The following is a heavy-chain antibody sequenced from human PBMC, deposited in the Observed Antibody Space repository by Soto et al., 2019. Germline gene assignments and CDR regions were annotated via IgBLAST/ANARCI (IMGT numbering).Heavy chain of an antibody. Sequence: SETLSLTCTVSGGSISSYYWSWIRQPPGKGLEWIGYIYYSGSTNYNPSLKSRVTISVDTSKNQFSLKLSSVTAADTAVYYCARGQSFSLSYWGQGTLVTVSS. J-gene: IGHJ4*02. CDR1: GGSISSYY. CDR2: IYYSGST. CDR3: ARGQSFSLSY. V-gene: IGHV4-59*01.